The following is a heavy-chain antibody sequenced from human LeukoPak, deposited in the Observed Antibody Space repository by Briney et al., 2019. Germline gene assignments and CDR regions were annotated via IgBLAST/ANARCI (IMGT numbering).Heavy chain of an antibody. D-gene: IGHD6-13*01. Sequence: PSETLSLTCAVYGGAFSGYYWSWIRQPPGKGLEWIGEINHSGSTNYNPSLKSRVTISVDTSKNQFSLKLSSVTAADTAVYYCARVPGYSRSRGAFDIWGQGTMVTVSS. J-gene: IGHJ3*02. CDR2: INHSGST. CDR3: ARVPGYSRSRGAFDI. CDR1: GGAFSGYY. V-gene: IGHV4-34*01.